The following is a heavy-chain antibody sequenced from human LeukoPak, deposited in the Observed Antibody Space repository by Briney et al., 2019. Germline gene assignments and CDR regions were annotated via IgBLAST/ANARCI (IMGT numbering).Heavy chain of an antibody. CDR1: GGSFSNYY. D-gene: IGHD3-3*01. J-gene: IGHJ4*02. CDR2: IDHSGSS. Sequence: SETLSLTCAVYGGSFSNYYWTWIRQPPWKGLEWIGEIDHSGSSHYNPSLKSRVTISVDTSKNQLSLKLSSVTAADTAVYYCARGLEDRISIFGVVKFYYFDFWGQGTLVTVSS. V-gene: IGHV4-34*01. CDR3: ARGLEDRISIFGVVKFYYFDF.